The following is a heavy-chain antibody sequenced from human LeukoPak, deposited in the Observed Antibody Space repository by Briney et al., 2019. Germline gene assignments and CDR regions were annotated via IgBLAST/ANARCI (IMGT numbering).Heavy chain of an antibody. Sequence: PGGSLRLSCAASGFTFTIYAMSWVRQAPGKGLEWVSVISDSGRSTYYADSVKGRFTISRDNSKNTLFLQMNSLRAEDTALYYCAKKPGTTEDPFDYWGQGTLVTVSS. CDR1: GFTFTIYA. CDR3: AKKPGTTEDPFDY. D-gene: IGHD1-7*01. J-gene: IGHJ4*02. V-gene: IGHV3-23*01. CDR2: ISDSGRST.